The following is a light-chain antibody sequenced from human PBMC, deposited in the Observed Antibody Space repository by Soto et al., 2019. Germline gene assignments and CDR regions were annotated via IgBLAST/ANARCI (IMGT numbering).Light chain of an antibody. Sequence: EIVMTQSPATLSVSPGERATLSCRASQSVGSNLAWYQQKPGQAPRLLIYGASTRATGIPARFSGSGSGTEFTLTITSLQSEDFAVYYCQQYNNWPCTFGQGTKLEIK. J-gene: IGKJ2*02. CDR2: GAS. V-gene: IGKV3-15*01. CDR1: QSVGSN. CDR3: QQYNNWPCT.